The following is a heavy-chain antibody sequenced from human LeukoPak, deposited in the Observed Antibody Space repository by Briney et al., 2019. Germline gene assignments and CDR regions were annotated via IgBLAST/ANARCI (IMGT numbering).Heavy chain of an antibody. J-gene: IGHJ4*02. CDR1: GSIFSSYA. D-gene: IGHD3-22*01. CDR3: AIMHPYYDGSGYWVQ. Sequence: PGGSLILPSAASGSIFSSYAMSWVRRPPGRGLEGSPAISTSGGSCPYADSVKGRFTISRDNPRNTLYMQMNSLRAEDTALYYCAIMHPYYDGSGYWVQWGQGTLVTVSS. V-gene: IGHV3-23*01. CDR2: ISTSGGSC.